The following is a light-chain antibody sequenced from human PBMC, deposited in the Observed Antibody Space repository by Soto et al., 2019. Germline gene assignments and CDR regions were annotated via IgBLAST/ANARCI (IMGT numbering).Light chain of an antibody. CDR1: QSVSSN. CDR2: GAS. V-gene: IGKV3-15*01. J-gene: IGKJ1*01. CDR3: QQYNNWPPWT. Sequence: EIVMTQSPATLSVSPGERATLSCRASQSVSSNSAWYQQKPGQAPRLLIYGASTRATGIPARSSGSGSGTEFTLTISSLQSEDFAVYYCQQYNNWPPWTFGQGTKVDIK.